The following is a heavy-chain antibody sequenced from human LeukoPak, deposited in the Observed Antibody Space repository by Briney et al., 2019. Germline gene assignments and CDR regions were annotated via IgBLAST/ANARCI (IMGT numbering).Heavy chain of an antibody. CDR3: ARGGRVRGEMATIHY. CDR2: INPNSGGT. V-gene: IGHV1-2*02. J-gene: IGHJ4*02. Sequence: ASVKVSCKASGYTFTGYYMHWVRQAPGQGLEWMGWINPNSGGTNYAQKFQGRVTMTRDTSISTAYMELSRLRSDDTAVYYCARGGRVRGEMATIHYWGQGTLVTVSS. CDR1: GYTFTGYY. D-gene: IGHD5-24*01.